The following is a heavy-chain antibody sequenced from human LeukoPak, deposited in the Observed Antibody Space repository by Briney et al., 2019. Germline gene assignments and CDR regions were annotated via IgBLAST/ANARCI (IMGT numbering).Heavy chain of an antibody. J-gene: IGHJ3*01. CDR2: ISHDGNDQ. V-gene: IGHV3-30*04. D-gene: IGHD2-2*01. CDR3: ARDRDCSRTSCFNAFDV. CDR1: GFTFSTYE. Sequence: GGSLRLSCAASGFTFSTYEMHWVRQAPGKGLEWVAVISHDGNDQYYGDSVKGRFTISRDNSKNALYLQMNSLRLEDTAVYCCARDRDCSRTSCFNAFDVWGQGTMAIVSS.